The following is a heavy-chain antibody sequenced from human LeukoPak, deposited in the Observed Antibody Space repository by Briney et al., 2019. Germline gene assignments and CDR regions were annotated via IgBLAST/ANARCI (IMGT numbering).Heavy chain of an antibody. D-gene: IGHD6-6*01. J-gene: IGHJ4*02. CDR2: IYHSGST. Sequence: PSETLSLTCTVSGGSISSGGCYWSWIRQPPGKGLEWIGYIYHSGSTYYNPSLKSRVTISVDRSKNQFSLKLSSVTAADTAVYYCARRAARGLLGYFDYWGQGTLVTVSS. V-gene: IGHV4-30-2*01. CDR1: GGSISSGGCY. CDR3: ARRAARGLLGYFDY.